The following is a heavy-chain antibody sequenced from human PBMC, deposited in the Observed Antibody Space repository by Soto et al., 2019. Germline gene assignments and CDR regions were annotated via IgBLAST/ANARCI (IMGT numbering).Heavy chain of an antibody. D-gene: IGHD3-3*01. CDR2: ISGSGSST. J-gene: IGHJ6*02. Sequence: GGSLRLSCAASGFTFSSYTMSWVRQAPGKGLEWVSTISGSGSSTYSADSVKGRFTISRDNAKNSLYLQMNSLRAEDTAVYYCATNYDFWSGYYPYYYYGMDVWGQGTTVTVSS. CDR1: GFTFSSYT. V-gene: IGHV3-23*01. CDR3: ATNYDFWSGYYPYYYYGMDV.